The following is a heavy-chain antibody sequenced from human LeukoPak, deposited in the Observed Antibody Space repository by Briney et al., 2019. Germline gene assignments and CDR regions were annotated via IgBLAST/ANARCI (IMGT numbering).Heavy chain of an antibody. D-gene: IGHD1-26*01. V-gene: IGHV3-30-3*01. Sequence: PGGSLRLSCAASGFTFSSYAMHWVRQVPGKGLEWVAVISYDGSNKYYADSVKGRFTISRDNSKNTLYLQMNSLRAEDTAVYYCARDSWELRGIHIYFDYWGQGTLVTVSS. CDR1: GFTFSSYA. CDR3: ARDSWELRGIHIYFDY. J-gene: IGHJ4*02. CDR2: ISYDGSNK.